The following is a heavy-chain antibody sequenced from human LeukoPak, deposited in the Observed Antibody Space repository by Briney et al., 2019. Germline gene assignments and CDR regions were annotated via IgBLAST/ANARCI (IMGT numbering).Heavy chain of an antibody. J-gene: IGHJ4*02. D-gene: IGHD5-18*01. CDR1: GFTFSSYS. CDR3: AKGLTGYSYGYKPMDY. V-gene: IGHV3-48*01. CDR2: ISSSSSTI. Sequence: GGSLRLSCAASGFTFSSYSMNWVRQAPGKGLEGVSYISSSSSTIYYADSVKGRFTISRDNAKNTLYLQMNSLRAEDTAVYYCAKGLTGYSYGYKPMDYWGQGTLVTVSS.